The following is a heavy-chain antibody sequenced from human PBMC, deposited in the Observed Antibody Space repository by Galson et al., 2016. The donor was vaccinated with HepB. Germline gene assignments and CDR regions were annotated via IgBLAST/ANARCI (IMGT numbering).Heavy chain of an antibody. CDR2: IDWEDDK. V-gene: IGHV2-70*01. CDR1: GFSLTTTGMC. CDR3: ARKGRGGYGYGYCFDD. D-gene: IGHD5-12*01. Sequence: PALVKPTQTLTLTCTFSGFSLTTTGMCVSWIRQPPGKALEWHALIDWEDDKYYSTSLKTRLTISKDTSENRVALTMTNMDPVDTATYYCARKGRGGYGYGYCFDDWGQGTLVTVSS. J-gene: IGHJ4*02.